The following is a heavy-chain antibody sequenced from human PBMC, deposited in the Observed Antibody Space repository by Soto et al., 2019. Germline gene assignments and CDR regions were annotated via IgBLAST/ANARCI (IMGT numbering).Heavy chain of an antibody. J-gene: IGHJ4*02. V-gene: IGHV3-30-3*01. D-gene: IGHD6-19*01. CDR2: ISYDGSNK. CDR3: ARDPLDHSSGWYFIWVY. Sequence: QVQLVESGGGVVQPGRSLRLSCAASGFTFSSYAMHWVRQAPGKGLEWVAVISYDGSNKYYADSVKGRFTISRDNSKNTLYLQMNSLRAGDTAVYYCARDPLDHSSGWYFIWVYWGQGTLVTVSS. CDR1: GFTFSSYA.